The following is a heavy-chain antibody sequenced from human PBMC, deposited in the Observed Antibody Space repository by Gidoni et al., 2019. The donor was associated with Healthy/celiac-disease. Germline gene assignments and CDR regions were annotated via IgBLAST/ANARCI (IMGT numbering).Heavy chain of an antibody. CDR1: GYTFTSYY. D-gene: IGHD3-3*01. CDR2: INPSGGST. J-gene: IGHJ6*03. Sequence: QVQLVQSGAEVKKPGASVKVSCKASGYTFTSYYMHWVRQAPGQGLEWMGIINPSGGSTSYAQKFQGRVTMTRDTSTSTVYMELSSLRSEDTAVYYCARSGGFWSGYYTYYYYYMDVWGKGTTVTVSS. V-gene: IGHV1-46*01. CDR3: ARSGGFWSGYYTYYYYYMDV.